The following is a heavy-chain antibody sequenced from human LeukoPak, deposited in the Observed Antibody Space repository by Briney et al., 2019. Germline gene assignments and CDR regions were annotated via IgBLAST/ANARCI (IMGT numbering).Heavy chain of an antibody. CDR3: ARARTETTLEFPNNYGTDV. CDR1: GFTFSSYS. Sequence: GGSLRLSCAASGFTFSSYSMNWVRQAPGKGLEWVSYISSSSSTIYYADSVKGRFTISRDNAKNSLYLQMNSLRAEDTAVYYCARARTETTLEFPNNYGTDVWGQGTSVTVSS. D-gene: IGHD4-17*01. V-gene: IGHV3-48*01. CDR2: ISSSSSTI. J-gene: IGHJ6*02.